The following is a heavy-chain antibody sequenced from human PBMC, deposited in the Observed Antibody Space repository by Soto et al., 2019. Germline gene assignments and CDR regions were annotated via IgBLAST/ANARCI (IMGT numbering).Heavy chain of an antibody. J-gene: IGHJ4*02. D-gene: IGHD7-27*01. V-gene: IGHV4-59*08. Sequence: SETLSLTCTVSGGSISSYYWSWIRQPPGKGLEWIGYIYYSGSTNYNPSLKSRVTISVDTSKNQFSLKLSSVTAADTAVYYCERRWGRIFVYWGQGTLVSVSS. CDR1: GGSISSYY. CDR2: IYYSGST. CDR3: ERRWGRIFVY.